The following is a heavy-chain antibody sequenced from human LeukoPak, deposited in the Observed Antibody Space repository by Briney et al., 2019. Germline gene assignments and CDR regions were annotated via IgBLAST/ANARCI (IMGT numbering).Heavy chain of an antibody. V-gene: IGHV1-69*01. CDR1: GGTFSSYA. CDR2: IIPIFGTA. CDR3: ARDLGYSSGWGD. Sequence: SVKVSCKASGGTFSSYAISWVRQAPGQGLEWMGGIIPIFGTANYAQKFQGRVTITADESTSTAYMELSSLRSEDTAVYYCARDLGYSSGWGDWGQGTLVTVSS. D-gene: IGHD6-19*01. J-gene: IGHJ4*02.